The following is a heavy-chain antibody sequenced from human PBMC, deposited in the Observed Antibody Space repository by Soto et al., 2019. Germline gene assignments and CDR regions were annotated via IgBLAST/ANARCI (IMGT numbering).Heavy chain of an antibody. CDR1: GGSISSGGYY. Sequence: SETLSLTCTVSGGSISSGGYYWSWIRQHPGKGLEWIGYIYYSGSTYYNPSLKSRVTISVDTSKNQFSLKLSSVTAADTAVYYCARDRNGSLDYWGQGTLVTVSS. D-gene: IGHD1-26*01. CDR3: ARDRNGSLDY. CDR2: IYYSGST. V-gene: IGHV4-31*03. J-gene: IGHJ4*02.